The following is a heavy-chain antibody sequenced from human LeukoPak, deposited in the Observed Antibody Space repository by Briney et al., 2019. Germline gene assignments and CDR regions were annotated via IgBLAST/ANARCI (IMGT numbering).Heavy chain of an antibody. D-gene: IGHD1-1*01. CDR2: IYSGGNT. Sequence: PGGSLRLSCAASGFTVSTYSVNWVRQAPGKGLEWVSVIYSGGNTNYADSVKGRFTISRDNSKNTLYLQMNSLRAEDTAVYYCAKEQVVGTAFDIWGQGTMVTVSS. CDR3: AKEQVVGTAFDI. V-gene: IGHV3-66*01. J-gene: IGHJ3*02. CDR1: GFTVSTYS.